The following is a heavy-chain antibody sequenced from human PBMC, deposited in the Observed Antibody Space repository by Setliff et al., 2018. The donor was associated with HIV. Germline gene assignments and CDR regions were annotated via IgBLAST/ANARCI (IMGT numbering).Heavy chain of an antibody. J-gene: IGHJ4*02. CDR2: ITHSGST. V-gene: IGHV4-34*01. CDR3: ARGDYSDSTGYEGLDS. D-gene: IGHD3-22*01. CDR1: SGSFSGYR. Sequence: ETLSLTCAVYSGSFSGYRWTWIRQPPGKGLEWIGDITHSGSTTYNPSLRSRVTISVDTSKNQFSLKLNSVIATDTAVYYCARGDYSDSTGYEGLDSWGRGTLVTVSS.